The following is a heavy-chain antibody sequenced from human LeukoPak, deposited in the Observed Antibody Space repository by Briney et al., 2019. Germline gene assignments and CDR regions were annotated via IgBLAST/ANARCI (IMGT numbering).Heavy chain of an antibody. V-gene: IGHV1-18*01. CDR1: GYTFTSYG. Sequence: ASVKVSCKASGYTFTSYGISWVRQAPGQGLEWMGWISAYNGNTNYAQKLQGRVTMTTDTSTSTAYMELRSLRSDDTAVYYCARDRDYDFWSGYLYYYYYYMDVWGKGTTVTVSS. D-gene: IGHD3-3*01. CDR2: ISAYNGNT. CDR3: ARDRDYDFWSGYLYYYYYYMDV. J-gene: IGHJ6*03.